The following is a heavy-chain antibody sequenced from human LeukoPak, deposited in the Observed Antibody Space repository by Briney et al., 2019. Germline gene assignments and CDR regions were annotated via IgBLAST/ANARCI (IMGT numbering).Heavy chain of an antibody. Sequence: PSETLSLTCTVSGSSISSYYWSWIRQPPGKGLEWIGYIYYSGSTNYNPSLKSRVTISVDTSKNQFSLKLSSVTAADTAVYYCARSGRQVDFDYWGQGTLVTVSS. CDR1: GSSISSYY. J-gene: IGHJ4*02. D-gene: IGHD2-15*01. V-gene: IGHV4-59*08. CDR2: IYYSGST. CDR3: ARSGRQVDFDY.